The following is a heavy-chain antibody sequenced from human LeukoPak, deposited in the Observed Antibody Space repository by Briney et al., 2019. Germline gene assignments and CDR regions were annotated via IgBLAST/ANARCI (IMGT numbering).Heavy chain of an antibody. V-gene: IGHV4-39*02. Sequence: SETLSLTCAVSGGSISSEDHFWGWIRQPPGKGLERIGTISYRGTTYYNPSLKSRVTISQDMSKNHLSLRLTSVIVADMAVYYCAKILGDDLFDAFDIWGQGTLVSVSS. CDR1: GGSISSEDHF. J-gene: IGHJ3*02. CDR2: ISYRGTT. D-gene: IGHD3-3*01. CDR3: AKILGDDLFDAFDI.